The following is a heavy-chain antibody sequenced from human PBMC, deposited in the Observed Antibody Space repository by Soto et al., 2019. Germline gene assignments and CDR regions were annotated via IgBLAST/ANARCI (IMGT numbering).Heavy chain of an antibody. Sequence: SVKVSCKASGFAFTSSAVQCVRQARGQRLEWIGWIVVGSGNTNYAQKFQERVTITRDMSTSTAYMELSSLRSEDTAVYYCAALKRGRYGMDVWGQGTTVTVSS. D-gene: IGHD3-10*01. CDR1: GFAFTSSA. CDR2: IVVGSGNT. CDR3: AALKRGRYGMDV. V-gene: IGHV1-58*01. J-gene: IGHJ6*02.